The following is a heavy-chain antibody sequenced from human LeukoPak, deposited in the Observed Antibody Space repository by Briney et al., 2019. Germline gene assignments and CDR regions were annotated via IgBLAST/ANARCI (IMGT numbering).Heavy chain of an antibody. CDR1: GGSISSGSYY. CDR3: ARDGGSGYHKN. D-gene: IGHD2-15*01. J-gene: IGHJ4*02. CDR2: IYTSGST. V-gene: IGHV4-61*02. Sequence: SETLSLTCTVSGGSISSGSYYWSWIRQPAGKGLEWIGRIYTSGSTNYNPSLMSRVTISVDTSKNQFSLKLSSVTAADTAVYYCARDGGSGYHKNWGQGTLVTVSS.